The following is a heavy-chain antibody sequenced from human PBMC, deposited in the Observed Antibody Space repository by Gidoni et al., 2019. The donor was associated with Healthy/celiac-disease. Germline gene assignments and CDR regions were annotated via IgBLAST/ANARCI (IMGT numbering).Heavy chain of an antibody. CDR1: GVTSDDYA. Sequence: EVQLVESGGGLVQPGRSLRLSCAASGVTSDDYAMHWVRQAPGKGLEWVSGISWNSGSIGYADSVKGRFTISRDNAKNSLYLQMNSLRAEDTALYYCAKGSTVTTEDPSDSWGQGTLVTVSS. CDR3: AKGSTVTTEDPSDS. V-gene: IGHV3-9*02. D-gene: IGHD4-17*01. CDR2: ISWNSGSI. J-gene: IGHJ4*02.